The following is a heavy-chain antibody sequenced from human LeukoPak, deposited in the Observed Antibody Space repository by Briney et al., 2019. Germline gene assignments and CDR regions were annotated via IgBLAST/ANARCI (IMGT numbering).Heavy chain of an antibody. CDR3: ARDNYDYVWGSYRYYYYYYMDV. D-gene: IGHD3-16*02. V-gene: IGHV1-2*02. CDR2: INPQSGGT. J-gene: IGHJ6*03. Sequence: ASVKVSCKPSGYTFTGYYIQWVRQAPGQGLEWMGWINPQSGGTNYAQKFQGRVTMTRDTSISTAYMELSSLRAEDTAVYYCARDNYDYVWGSYRYYYYYYMDVWGKGTTVTISS. CDR1: GYTFTGYY.